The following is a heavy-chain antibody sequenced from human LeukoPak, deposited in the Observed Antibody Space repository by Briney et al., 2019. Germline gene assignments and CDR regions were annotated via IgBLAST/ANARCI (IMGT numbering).Heavy chain of an antibody. D-gene: IGHD5-24*01. CDR2: ISSSSSTI. CDR1: GFTFSSYS. CDR3: ARAGDGYNLDY. J-gene: IGHJ4*02. Sequence: PGGSLRLSCAASGFTFSSYSMNWVRQAPGKGLEWVSYISSSSSTIYYADSVKGRFTISRDNAKNSLYLQMNSLRAEDTAVYYCARAGDGYNLDYWGLGTLVTVSS. V-gene: IGHV3-48*04.